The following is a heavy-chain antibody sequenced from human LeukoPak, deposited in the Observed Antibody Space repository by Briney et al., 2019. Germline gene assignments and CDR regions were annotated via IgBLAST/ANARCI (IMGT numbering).Heavy chain of an antibody. CDR3: ARDSNDDGRLSVDDAFDI. CDR1: GITFNKYA. V-gene: IGHV3-23*01. Sequence: PGGSLRLSCEASGITFNKYAMSWVRQGPGQGLLWVSGTSGDGDTTYYADSVKGRFTISRDNAKNSLYLQMNSLRAEDTAVYYCARDSNDDGRLSVDDAFDIWGQGTMVTVSS. CDR2: TSGDGDTT. J-gene: IGHJ3*02. D-gene: IGHD3-16*01.